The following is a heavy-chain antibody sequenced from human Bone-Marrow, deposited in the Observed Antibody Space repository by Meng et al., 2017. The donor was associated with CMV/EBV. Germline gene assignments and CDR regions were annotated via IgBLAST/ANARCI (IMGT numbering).Heavy chain of an antibody. CDR1: GFTFSSYW. J-gene: IGHJ4*02. CDR3: ARVGCSSTSCYYRWLGVYYFDY. CDR2: INSDGSST. V-gene: IGHV3-74*01. Sequence: GESLKISCAASGFTFSSYWMHWVRQAPGKGLVWVSRINSDGSSTSYADSVKGRFTISRDNAKNTLYLQMNSLRAEDTAVYYCARVGCSSTSCYYRWLGVYYFDYWGQGTLVTVSS. D-gene: IGHD2-2*01.